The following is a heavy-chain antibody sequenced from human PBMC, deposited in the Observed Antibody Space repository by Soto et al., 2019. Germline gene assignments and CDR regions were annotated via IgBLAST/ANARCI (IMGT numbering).Heavy chain of an antibody. CDR2: IRSKANSYAT. J-gene: IGHJ5*02. Sequence: PGVSLRLSCAASGFTFSGSAMHWVRQASGKGLEWVGRIRSKANSYATAYAASVKGRFTISRDDSKNTAYLQMNSLKTEDTAVYYCSRFGYGDYKVAWGKGTLVTDSS. CDR3: SRFGYGDYKVA. D-gene: IGHD4-17*01. CDR1: GFTFSGSA. V-gene: IGHV3-73*01.